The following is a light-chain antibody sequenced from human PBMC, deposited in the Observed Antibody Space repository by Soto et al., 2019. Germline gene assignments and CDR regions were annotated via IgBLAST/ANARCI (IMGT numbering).Light chain of an antibody. J-gene: IGKJ2*03. V-gene: IGKV3-20*01. CDR1: QSVSSSY. CDR3: QQYGSSPG. CDR2: GAS. Sequence: EIVLTQSPGTLSLSPGERATLSCRASQSVSSSYLAWYQQKPGQAPRLLIYGASSRATGIPDRFSGSGSGTDFTLTSRRLETEDFAVYYCQQYGSSPGFGQGTKLEIK.